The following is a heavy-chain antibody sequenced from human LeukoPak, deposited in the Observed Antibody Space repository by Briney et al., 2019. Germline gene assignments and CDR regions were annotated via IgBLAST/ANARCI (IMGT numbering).Heavy chain of an antibody. CDR3: ARQDLAAAGIDY. Sequence: PSETLSLTCTVFGGSISSSSYYWGWIRQPPGKGLEWIGSIYYSGSTYYNPSLKSRVTISVDTSKNQFSLKLSSVTAADTAVYYCARQDLAAAGIDYWGQGTLVTVSS. D-gene: IGHD6-13*01. V-gene: IGHV4-39*01. J-gene: IGHJ4*02. CDR2: IYYSGST. CDR1: GGSISSSSYY.